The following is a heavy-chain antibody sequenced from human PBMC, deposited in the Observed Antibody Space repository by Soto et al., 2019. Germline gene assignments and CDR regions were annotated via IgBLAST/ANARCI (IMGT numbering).Heavy chain of an antibody. CDR2: TIPAFGTA. CDR1: GAGDTFSNYG. V-gene: IGHV1-69*06. J-gene: IGHJ4*02. CDR3: GRHDNTALPPLDS. D-gene: IGHD1-1*01. Sequence: QVHLVQSGAEVKSPGSAVKVSCTVSGAGDTFSNYGLNWMRQAPGQWLGWLGGTIPAFGTANYAQKFQGRVTITADTSTTTAYMELSSLRSYDTAVYYCGRHDNTALPPLDSWGQGPLVSVAA.